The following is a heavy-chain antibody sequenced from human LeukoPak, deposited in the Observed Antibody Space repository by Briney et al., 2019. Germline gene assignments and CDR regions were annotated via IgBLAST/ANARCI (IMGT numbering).Heavy chain of an antibody. J-gene: IGHJ5*02. Sequence: NPSETLSLTCAVYGGSFSAYYWSWIRQPPGKGLEWIGEINHSGSTNYNPSLKSRVTISIDTSKNQFSLEMSSVTAADTAVYYCARGRGARSSRWYNWFDPWGQGTLVTVSS. D-gene: IGHD6-13*01. V-gene: IGHV4-34*01. CDR1: GGSFSAYY. CDR3: ARGRGARSSRWYNWFDP. CDR2: INHSGST.